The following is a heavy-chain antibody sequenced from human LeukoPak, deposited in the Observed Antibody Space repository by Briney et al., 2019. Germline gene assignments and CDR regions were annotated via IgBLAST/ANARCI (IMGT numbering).Heavy chain of an antibody. CDR3: ARTTGGSGSYFFDY. J-gene: IGHJ4*02. D-gene: IGHD3-10*01. V-gene: IGHV3-21*01. CDR1: GFTFSSYS. CDR2: ISSSSSYI. Sequence: GGSLRLSCAASGFTFSSYSMNWVRQAPGKGLEWVSSISSSSSYIYYADSVKGRFTISRDNAKNSLYLQMNSLRAEDTAVYYCARTTGGSGSYFFDYWGQGTRVTVSS.